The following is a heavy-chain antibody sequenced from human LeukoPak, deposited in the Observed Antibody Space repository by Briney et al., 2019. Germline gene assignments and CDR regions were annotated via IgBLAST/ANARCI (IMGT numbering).Heavy chain of an antibody. CDR2: ISYDGSNK. CDR3: ASSGPYYYDSSGYDY. CDR1: GFTFSSYA. V-gene: IGHV3-30-3*01. Sequence: GRSLRLSCAASGFTFSSYAMHWVRQAPGKGLEWVAVISYDGSNKYHADSVKGRFTISRDNSKNTLYLQMNSLRAEDTAVYYCASSGPYYYDSSGYDYWGQGTLVTVSS. D-gene: IGHD3-22*01. J-gene: IGHJ4*02.